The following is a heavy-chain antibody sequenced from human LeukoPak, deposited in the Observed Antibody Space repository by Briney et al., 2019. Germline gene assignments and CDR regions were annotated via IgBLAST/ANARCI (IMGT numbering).Heavy chain of an antibody. CDR1: GYTFTSYY. Sequence: ASVTVSCKASGYTFTSYYMHWVRQAPGQGLEWMGIINPSGGSTSYAQKFQGRVTMTRDTSTSTVYMELSSLRSEDTAVYYCARSLTSRDGYNPVDSWGQGTLVTVSS. CDR2: INPSGGST. J-gene: IGHJ4*02. D-gene: IGHD5-24*01. CDR3: ARSLTSRDGYNPVDS. V-gene: IGHV1-46*01.